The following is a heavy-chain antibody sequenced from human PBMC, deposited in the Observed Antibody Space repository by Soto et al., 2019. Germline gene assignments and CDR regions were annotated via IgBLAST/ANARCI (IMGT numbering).Heavy chain of an antibody. CDR2: ISSSSSYI. J-gene: IGHJ6*02. CDR1: GFTFSSYS. D-gene: IGHD3-3*01. V-gene: IGHV3-21*01. CDR3: AREENDFWSGYFDNYYYYGMDV. Sequence: GGSLRLSCAASGFTFSSYSMNWVRQAPGKGLEWVSSISSSSSYIYYADSVKGRFTISRDNAKNSLYLQMNSLRAEDTAVYYCAREENDFWSGYFDNYYYYGMDVWGQGTTVTVSS.